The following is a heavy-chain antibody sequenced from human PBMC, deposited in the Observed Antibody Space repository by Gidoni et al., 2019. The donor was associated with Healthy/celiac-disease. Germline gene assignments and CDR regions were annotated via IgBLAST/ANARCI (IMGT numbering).Heavy chain of an antibody. V-gene: IGHV3-33*01. J-gene: IGHJ6*03. CDR3: ARASDFWSGYGYMDV. Sequence: QVQLVESGGGVVQPGRSLRLSCAASGVTFSSYGMHWVRQAPGKGMEWVAVIWYDGSNKYYADSVKVRFTISRDNSKNTLYLQMNSLRAEDTAVYYCARASDFWSGYGYMDVWGKGTTVTVSS. D-gene: IGHD3-3*01. CDR2: IWYDGSNK. CDR1: GVTFSSYG.